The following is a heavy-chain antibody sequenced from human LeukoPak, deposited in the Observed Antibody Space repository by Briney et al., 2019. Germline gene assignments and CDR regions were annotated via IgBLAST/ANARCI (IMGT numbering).Heavy chain of an antibody. Sequence: GGSLRLSCAASGFTFSSYEMNWVRQAPGKGLEWVSYISSSGSTIYYADSVKGRFTISRDNAKTSLYLQMNSLRAEDTAVYYCARHLSGITGYTYGRGIDYWGQGTLVTVSS. V-gene: IGHV3-48*03. CDR3: ARHLSGITGYTYGRGIDY. D-gene: IGHD5-18*01. J-gene: IGHJ4*02. CDR2: ISSSGSTI. CDR1: GFTFSSYE.